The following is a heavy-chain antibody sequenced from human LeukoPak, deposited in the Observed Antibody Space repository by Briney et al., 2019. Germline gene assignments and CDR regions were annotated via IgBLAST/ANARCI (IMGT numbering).Heavy chain of an antibody. CDR3: TRRHYYYYYIDV. J-gene: IGHJ6*03. CDR1: GYTFTGYY. V-gene: IGHV1-2*02. Sequence: ASVKVSCKASGYTFTGYYMHWVRQAPGQGLEWMGWINPNSGGTNYAQKFQGRVTMTRDTSISTAYMELSRLRSDDTAVYYCTRRHYYYYYIDVWGKGTTVTISS. CDR2: INPNSGGT.